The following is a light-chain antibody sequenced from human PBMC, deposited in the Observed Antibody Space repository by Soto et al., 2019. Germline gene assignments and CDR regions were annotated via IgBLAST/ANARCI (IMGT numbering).Light chain of an antibody. CDR1: QAIADY. CDR3: QKYNRAPLT. J-gene: IGKJ3*01. Sequence: DILMTQSPSSLSASVGDRVIITCRASQAIADYLAWYQQKPDKPPRLLIYAASTLQSGVPSRFSGSRSGTDFTLTISSLQPEDFATYYCQKYNRAPLTFGPGTKVDIK. V-gene: IGKV1-27*01. CDR2: AAS.